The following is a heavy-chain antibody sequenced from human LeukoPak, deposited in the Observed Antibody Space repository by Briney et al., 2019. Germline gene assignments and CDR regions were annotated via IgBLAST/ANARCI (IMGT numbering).Heavy chain of an antibody. J-gene: IGHJ4*02. CDR3: ARYLREIVVGLDY. CDR2: IYYSGST. Sequence: PSETLSLTCTVSGGSISSSSYYWSWIRQPPGKGLEWIGYIYYSGSTYYNPSLKSRVTISVDTSKNQFSLKLSSVTAADTAVYYCARYLREIVVGLDYWGQGTLVTVSS. CDR1: GGSISSSSYY. V-gene: IGHV4-30-4*01. D-gene: IGHD2-2*01.